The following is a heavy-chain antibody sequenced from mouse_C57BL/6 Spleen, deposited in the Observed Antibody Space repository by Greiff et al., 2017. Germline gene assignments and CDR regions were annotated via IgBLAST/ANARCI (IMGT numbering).Heavy chain of an antibody. CDR2: ISSGGDYI. D-gene: IGHD4-1*02. V-gene: IGHV5-9-1*02. CDR3: TRSPTGTWFAY. Sequence: EVKLQESGEGLVKPGGSLKLSCAASGFTFSSYAMSWVRQTPEKRLEWVAYISSGGDYIYYADTVKGRFTISRDNARNTLYLQMSSLKSEDTAMYYCTRSPTGTWFAYWGQGTLVTVSA. CDR1: GFTFSSYA. J-gene: IGHJ3*01.